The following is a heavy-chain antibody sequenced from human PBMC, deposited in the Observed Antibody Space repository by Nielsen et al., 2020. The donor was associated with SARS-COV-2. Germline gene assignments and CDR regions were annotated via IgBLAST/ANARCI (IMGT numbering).Heavy chain of an antibody. CDR2: IYYSGST. V-gene: IGHV4-31*03. Sequence: SETLSLTCTVSGGSISSGGYYWSWIRQHPGKGLEWIGYIYYSGSTYYNPSLKSRVTISVDTSKNQFSLKLSSVTAEDTAVYYCAREMDYYGMDVWGQGTTVTVSS. D-gene: IGHD2-8*01. CDR1: GGSISSGGYY. J-gene: IGHJ6*02. CDR3: AREMDYYGMDV.